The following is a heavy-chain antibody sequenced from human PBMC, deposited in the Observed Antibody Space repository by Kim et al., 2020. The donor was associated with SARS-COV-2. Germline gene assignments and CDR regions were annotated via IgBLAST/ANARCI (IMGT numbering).Heavy chain of an antibody. Sequence: SETLSLTCTVSGGSISSGAYYWSWIRQYPGKGLEWIGYIYYSGSTYYNPSLKSRVTISVDTSKNQFSLKLSSVTAADTAVYYCARAAGSVTIFGVVIIWACDYWGQGTLVTVSS. V-gene: IGHV4-31*03. CDR2: IYYSGST. J-gene: IGHJ4*02. D-gene: IGHD3-3*01. CDR1: GGSISSGAYY. CDR3: ARAAGSVTIFGVVIIWACDY.